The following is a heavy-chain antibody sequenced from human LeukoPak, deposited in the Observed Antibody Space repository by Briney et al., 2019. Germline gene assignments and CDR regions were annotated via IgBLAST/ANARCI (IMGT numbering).Heavy chain of an antibody. CDR2: ISYDGSNK. CDR3: ARDSIAGYYYDSSGYYYDY. Sequence: GGSLRLSCAASGFTSSSHAMHWVRQAPGKGLEWVAVISYDGSNKYYADSVKGRFTISRDNSKNTLYLQMNSLRAEDTAVYYCARDSIAGYYYDSSGYYYDYWGQGTLVTVSS. D-gene: IGHD3-22*01. CDR1: GFTSSSHA. V-gene: IGHV3-30*04. J-gene: IGHJ4*02.